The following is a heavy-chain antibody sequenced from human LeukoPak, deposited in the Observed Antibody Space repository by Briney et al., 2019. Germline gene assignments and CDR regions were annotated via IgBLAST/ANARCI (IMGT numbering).Heavy chain of an antibody. CDR2: ISWNSGTR. CDR1: GFTFDDYA. V-gene: IGHV3-9*01. D-gene: IGHD2-2*01. CDR3: AKASGGYCSSISCYHFDY. J-gene: IGHJ4*02. Sequence: GGSLRLSCAASGFTFDDYAMHCARQAPGKGLEWVSSISWNSGTRRYADSVKGRFTISRDNAKNSLYLQMNGLRAEDTALYYCAKASGGYCSSISCYHFDYWGQGILVTVSS.